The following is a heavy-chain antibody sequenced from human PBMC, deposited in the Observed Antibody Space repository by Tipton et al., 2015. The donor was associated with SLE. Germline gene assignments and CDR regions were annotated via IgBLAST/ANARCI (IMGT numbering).Heavy chain of an antibody. CDR3: VRDDRGYTPEFDY. J-gene: IGHJ4*02. D-gene: IGHD5-24*01. CDR1: GESFSGYY. V-gene: IGHV4-34*01. CDR2: INHSGST. Sequence: LRLSCAVYGESFSGYYWSWIRQPPGKGLEWIGEINHSGSTNYSPSLKSRVTISLDMSNNQFSLKLTSMTAADTAVYYCVRDDRGYTPEFDYWGQGALVTVSS.